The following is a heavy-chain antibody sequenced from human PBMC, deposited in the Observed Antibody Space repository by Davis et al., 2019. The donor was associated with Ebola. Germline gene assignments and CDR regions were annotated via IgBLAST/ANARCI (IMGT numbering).Heavy chain of an antibody. CDR1: GFTFSSYA. CDR3: ARALRAFTTDYYYFDY. D-gene: IGHD4-17*01. V-gene: IGHV3-30*04. J-gene: IGHJ4*02. CDR2: ISYDGSNK. Sequence: GESLKISCAASGFTFSSYAMHWVRQAPGKGLEWVAVISYDGSNKYYADSVKGRFTISRDNSKNTLYLQMNSLRAEDTAVYYCARALRAFTTDYYYFDYWGQGTLVTVSS.